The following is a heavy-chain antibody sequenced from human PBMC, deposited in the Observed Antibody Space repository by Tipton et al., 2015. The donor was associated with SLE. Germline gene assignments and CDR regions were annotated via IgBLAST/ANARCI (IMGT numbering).Heavy chain of an antibody. J-gene: IGHJ3*02. V-gene: IGHV4-4*02. CDR3: ARVGSGWYTSAFDI. CDR1: GGSISSSNW. Sequence: TLSLTCAVSGGSISSSNWWSWVRQPPGKGLEWIGEIYHSGSTNYNPSLKSRVTISVDTSKNQFSLKLSSVTAADTAVYYCARVGSGWYTSAFDIWGQGTMVTVSS. CDR2: IYHSGST. D-gene: IGHD6-19*01.